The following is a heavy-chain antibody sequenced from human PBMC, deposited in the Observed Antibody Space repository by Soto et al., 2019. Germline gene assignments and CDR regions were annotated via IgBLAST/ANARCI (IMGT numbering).Heavy chain of an antibody. CDR3: VRCSGWYRGMF. CDR2: IHSSGDT. D-gene: IGHD6-19*01. J-gene: IGHJ4*02. Sequence: QVQLQESGPELVKPSEALSLSCSVSGGSISGYYWTWIRQPPGKGLEWIGYIHSSGDTSYNPSLKGRLLRSLGTSNKQFPLWLTSVAAAGTGVYYCVRCSGWYRGMFWGRGTLVYVSS. V-gene: IGHV4-59*12. CDR1: GGSISGYY.